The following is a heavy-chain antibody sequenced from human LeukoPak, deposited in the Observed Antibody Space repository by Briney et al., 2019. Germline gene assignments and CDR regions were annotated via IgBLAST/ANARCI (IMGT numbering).Heavy chain of an antibody. CDR3: AAVLGYDFYGWFDP. J-gene: IGHJ5*02. CDR2: IYYSGST. V-gene: IGHV4-59*01. CDR1: GGSISSYY. Sequence: SETLSLTCTVSGGSISSYYWSWIRQPPGKGLEWIGYIYYSGSTNYNPSLKSRVTISVDTSKNQFSLKLSSVTAADTAVYYCAAVLGYDFYGWFDPWGQGTLVTVSS. D-gene: IGHD3-3*01.